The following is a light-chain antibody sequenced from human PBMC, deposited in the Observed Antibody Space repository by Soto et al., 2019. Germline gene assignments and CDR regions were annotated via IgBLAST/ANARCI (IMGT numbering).Light chain of an antibody. J-gene: IGKJ3*01. CDR3: QLYGTSRVT. V-gene: IGKV3-20*01. CDR1: QSVSSSY. Sequence: EIVLTQSPGTLSLSPGERATLSCRASQSVSSSYLAWYQQKPGQAPRILIYGASTRATGIPDRFSGSGSGADFTLTISRLQPEDFAVYYCQLYGTSRVTFVPGTKVDI. CDR2: GAS.